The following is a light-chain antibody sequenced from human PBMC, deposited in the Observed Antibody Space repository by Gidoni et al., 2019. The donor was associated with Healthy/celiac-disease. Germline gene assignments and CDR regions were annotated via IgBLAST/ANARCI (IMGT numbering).Light chain of an antibody. V-gene: IGKV3-11*01. CDR2: DAS. CDR1: QSVSSY. CDR3: KQRSNWPPGIT. J-gene: IGKJ3*01. Sequence: ELVLTQSPATLSLSPGERATLSCRASQSVSSYLAWYQQKPGQAPRLLIYDASNRATGIPARCSGSGSGTDFTLTISSLEPEDFAVYYCKQRSNWPPGITFXPXTKVXIK.